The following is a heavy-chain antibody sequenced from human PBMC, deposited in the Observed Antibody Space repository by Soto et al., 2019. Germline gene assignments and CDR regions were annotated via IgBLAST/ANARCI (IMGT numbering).Heavy chain of an antibody. CDR1: GGSFSDYY. J-gene: IGHJ4*02. CDR3: ARGQKRRQTFYDFRSGYLDY. D-gene: IGHD3-3*01. Sequence: SETLSLTCAVYGGSFSDYYWSWIRQPPGKGLDWIGEINHSGSTNYNPSLKSRVTISVDTSKNQFSLKLSSVTAADTAVYYCARGQKRRQTFYDFRSGYLDYWGQGTLVTVSS. CDR2: INHSGST. V-gene: IGHV4-34*01.